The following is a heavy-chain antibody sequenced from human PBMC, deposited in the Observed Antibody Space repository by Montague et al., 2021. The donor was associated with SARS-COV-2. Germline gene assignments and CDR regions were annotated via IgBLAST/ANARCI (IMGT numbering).Heavy chain of an antibody. CDR1: GGSFSGYY. CDR3: ARYRRRFAEIYDTYYDYGLNV. J-gene: IGHJ6*02. CDR2: INHSGST. Sequence: SETLSLTCAVYGGSFSGYYWSWIRQPPGKGLEWIGEINHSGSTNYNPSLKSRVTISVDTSKNQFSLKMTSMTAADTGVYYCARYRRRFAEIYDTYYDYGLNVWGQGTTVTVFS. D-gene: IGHD3-10*01. V-gene: IGHV4-34*01.